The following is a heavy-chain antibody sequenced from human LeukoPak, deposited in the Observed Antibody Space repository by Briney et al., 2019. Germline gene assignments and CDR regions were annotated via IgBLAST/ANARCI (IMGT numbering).Heavy chain of an antibody. CDR2: IGYDESKK. CDR3: ARDPREPRRFDY. Sequence: GGSLRLSCEASGFTFNNFGMHWVRQAPGKGLEWVAFIGYDESKKYYAESVKGRFTISRDDSKNTLYLQMSALKTEDTAVYYCARDPREPRRFDYWGQGTLVTVSS. J-gene: IGHJ4*02. D-gene: IGHD1-26*01. V-gene: IGHV3-30*02. CDR1: GFTFNNFG.